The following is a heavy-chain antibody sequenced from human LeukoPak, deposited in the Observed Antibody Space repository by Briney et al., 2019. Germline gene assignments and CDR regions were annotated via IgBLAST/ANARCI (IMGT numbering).Heavy chain of an antibody. J-gene: IGHJ4*02. CDR3: TRPDCSGGSCSIGY. CDR2: IRSKAYGGTT. V-gene: IGHV3-49*03. D-gene: IGHD2-15*01. Sequence: GGSLRLSCTASGFTFGDYAMSWFRQAPGKGLEWVGFIRSKAYGGTTEYAASVKGRFTISRDDSKSIAYLQMDSLKTEDTAVYYCTRPDCSGGSCSIGYWGQGTLVTVSS. CDR1: GFTFGDYA.